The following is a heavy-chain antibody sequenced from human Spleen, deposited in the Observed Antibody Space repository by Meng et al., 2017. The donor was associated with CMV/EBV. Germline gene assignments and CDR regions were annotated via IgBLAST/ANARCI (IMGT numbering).Heavy chain of an antibody. CDR2: ISSSSSYI. V-gene: IGHV3-21*01. D-gene: IGHD1-20*01. CDR1: GFTLRSYW. J-gene: IGHJ2*01. CDR3: ARSGKGNWNYWYFDL. Sequence: GESLKISCAASGFTLRSYWMHWVRQVPGKGLVWVSSISSSSSYIYYADSVKGRFTISRDNAKNSLYLQMNSLRAEDTAVYYCARSGKGNWNYWYFDLWGRGTLVTVSS.